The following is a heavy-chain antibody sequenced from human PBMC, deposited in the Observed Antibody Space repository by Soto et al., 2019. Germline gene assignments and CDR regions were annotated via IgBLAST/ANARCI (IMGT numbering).Heavy chain of an antibody. J-gene: IGHJ3*02. CDR2: IIPIFGTA. D-gene: IGHD3-22*01. CDR3: ARESSRRGDGAPPRNYYDSSGYYPDAFDI. CDR1: GGTFSSYA. V-gene: IGHV1-69*13. Sequence: SVKVSCEASGGTFSSYAISWVRLAHGQGLEWMGGIIPIFGTANYAQKFQGRVTITADESTSTAYMELSSLRSEDTAVYYCARESSRRGDGAPPRNYYDSSGYYPDAFDIWGQGTMVTVSS.